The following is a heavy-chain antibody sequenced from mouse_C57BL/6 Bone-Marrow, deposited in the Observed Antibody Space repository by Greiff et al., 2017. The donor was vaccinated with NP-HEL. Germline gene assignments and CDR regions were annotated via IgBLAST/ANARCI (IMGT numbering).Heavy chain of an antibody. V-gene: IGHV14-4*01. CDR1: GFNIKDDY. CDR3: TTGGSSPYAMDY. Sequence: VQLQQSGAELVRPGASVKLSCTVSGFNIKDDYMHWVKQRPEQGLEWIGWIDPENGDTEYVPKFQGKATITADTSSNTAYLQLSSLTSEDTAVYFCTTGGSSPYAMDYWGQGTSVTVSS. CDR2: IDPENGDT. J-gene: IGHJ4*01. D-gene: IGHD1-1*01.